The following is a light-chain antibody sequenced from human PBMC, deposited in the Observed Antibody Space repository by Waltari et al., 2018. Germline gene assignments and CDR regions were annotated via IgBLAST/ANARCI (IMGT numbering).Light chain of an antibody. CDR2: DVT. V-gene: IGLV2-14*03. Sequence: QSALTQPASVSGSPGQSISISCTGTSSDVGYYNYVSWCQQHPGQAPKLMIYDVTKRPSGVSNRVSGSKSGNTASLTISGLQAEDEADYYCISYTTRRLWVFGGGTQLTVL. CDR3: ISYTTRRLWV. CDR1: SSDVGYYNY. J-gene: IGLJ3*02.